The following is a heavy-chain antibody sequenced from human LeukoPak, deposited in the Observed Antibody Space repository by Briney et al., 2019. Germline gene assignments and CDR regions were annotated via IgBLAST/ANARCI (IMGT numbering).Heavy chain of an antibody. CDR3: ARAPKWQGYYYYMDV. D-gene: IGHD5-12*01. Sequence: ASVTVSFKASVYTFSSYDINWVRQATGQGLEWMGWMNPNSGNTGYAQKFQGRVTITRNTSISTAQMELSSLRSEDTAVYYCARAPKWQGYYYYMDVWGKGTTVTVSS. CDR2: MNPNSGNT. CDR1: VYTFSSYD. V-gene: IGHV1-8*03. J-gene: IGHJ6*03.